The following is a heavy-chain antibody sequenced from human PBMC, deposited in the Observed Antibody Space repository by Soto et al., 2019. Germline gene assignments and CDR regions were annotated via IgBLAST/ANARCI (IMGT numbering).Heavy chain of an antibody. CDR1: GGTFSSYA. J-gene: IGHJ4*02. D-gene: IGHD2-2*01. CDR3: AREGDIVVVPAAAVSFDY. Sequence: QVQLVQSGAEVKKPGSSVKVSCKASGGTFSSYAISWVRQAPGQGLEWIGGIIPIFGTANYAQKFQGRVTITADESTSTAYMELSSLRSEDTAVYYCAREGDIVVVPAAAVSFDYWGQLTLVTVSS. V-gene: IGHV1-69*01. CDR2: IIPIFGTA.